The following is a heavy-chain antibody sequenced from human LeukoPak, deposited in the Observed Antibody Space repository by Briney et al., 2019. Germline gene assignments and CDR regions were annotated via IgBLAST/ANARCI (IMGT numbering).Heavy chain of an antibody. Sequence: ASVKVSCKASGYTFTGYYMHWVRQAPGQGLEWMGWINPNSGGTNYAQKFQGRVTMTRDTSISTAYMELSRLRSDGTAVYYCARYTRYCSSTSCPSDAFDIWGQGTMVTVSS. CDR1: GYTFTGYY. CDR2: INPNSGGT. V-gene: IGHV1-2*02. D-gene: IGHD2-2*01. CDR3: ARYTRYCSSTSCPSDAFDI. J-gene: IGHJ3*02.